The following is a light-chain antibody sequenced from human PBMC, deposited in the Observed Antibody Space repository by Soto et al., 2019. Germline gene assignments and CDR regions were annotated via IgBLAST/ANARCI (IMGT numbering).Light chain of an antibody. CDR3: QQYNNWPIT. CDR1: QSISSY. Sequence: DIQMTQSPSSLSASVGDRVTITCRASQSISSYLNWYQQKPGKAPNLLIYAASSLQSGVPSRFSGSGSGTDFTLTISSLQTEDFAVYYCQQYNNWPITFGPGTRLEIK. V-gene: IGKV1-39*01. J-gene: IGKJ5*01. CDR2: AAS.